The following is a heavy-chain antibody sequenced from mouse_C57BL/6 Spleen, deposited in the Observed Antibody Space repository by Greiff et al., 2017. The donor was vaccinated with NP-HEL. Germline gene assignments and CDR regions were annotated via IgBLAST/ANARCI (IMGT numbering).Heavy chain of an antibody. V-gene: IGHV5-4*01. CDR2: ISDGGSYT. Sequence: EVHLVESGGGLVKPGGSLKLSCAASGFTFSSYAMSWVRQTPEKRLEWVATISDGGSYTYYPDNVKGRFTISRDNAKNNLYLQMSHLKSEDTAMYYCARIYYGNYRAMDYWGQGTSVTVSS. CDR1: GFTFSSYA. D-gene: IGHD2-1*01. J-gene: IGHJ4*01. CDR3: ARIYYGNYRAMDY.